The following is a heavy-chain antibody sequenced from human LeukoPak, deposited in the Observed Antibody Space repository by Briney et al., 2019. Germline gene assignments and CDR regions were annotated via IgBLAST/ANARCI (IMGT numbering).Heavy chain of an antibody. J-gene: IGHJ1*01. CDR2: ISGSGGST. CDR1: GFTFSTYA. Sequence: GGSLRLSCAASGFTFSTYAMSWVRQAPGRGLEWVSSISGSGGSTYYADSVKGRFTISRDNSKNTLYLQMNSLKTEDTAVYYCTTQRTYYDFWSGYYTRDFQHWGQGTLVTVSS. CDR3: TTQRTYYDFWSGYYTRDFQH. V-gene: IGHV3-23*01. D-gene: IGHD3-3*01.